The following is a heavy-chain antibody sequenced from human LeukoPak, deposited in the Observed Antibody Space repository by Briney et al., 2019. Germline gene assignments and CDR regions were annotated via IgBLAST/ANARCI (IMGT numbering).Heavy chain of an antibody. CDR1: GGSISSYY. V-gene: IGHV4-59*01. CDR3: AGDRAAAAILITGY. CDR2: IYYSGST. D-gene: IGHD6-13*01. Sequence: PSETLSLTCTVSGGSISSYYWSWIRQPPGKGLEWIGYIYYSGSTNYNPSLKSRVTISVDTSKNQFSLKLSSVTAADTAVYYCAGDRAAAAILITGYWGQGTLVTVSS. J-gene: IGHJ4*02.